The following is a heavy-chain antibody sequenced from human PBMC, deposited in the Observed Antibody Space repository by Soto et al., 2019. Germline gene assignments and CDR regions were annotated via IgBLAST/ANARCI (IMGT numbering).Heavy chain of an antibody. CDR1: GFTFSSYW. CDR3: ARGGSWGDYYYYGMDV. Sequence: EVQLVESGGGLVQPGGSLRLSCAASGFTFSSYWMSWVRQAPGKGLEWVANIKQDGSEKYYVDSVKGRFTISRDNAKNSLYLQMNSLRAEDTGVYYCARGGSWGDYYYYGMDVWGQGTTVTVSS. D-gene: IGHD6-13*01. V-gene: IGHV3-7*03. CDR2: IKQDGSEK. J-gene: IGHJ6*02.